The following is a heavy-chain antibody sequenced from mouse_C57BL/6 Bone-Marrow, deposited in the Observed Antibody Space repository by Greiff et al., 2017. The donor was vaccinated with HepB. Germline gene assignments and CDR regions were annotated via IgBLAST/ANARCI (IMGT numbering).Heavy chain of an antibody. CDR1: GYTFTDYY. V-gene: IGHV1-26*01. J-gene: IGHJ4*01. D-gene: IGHD2-3*01. CDR3: ARRGWLLRNYAMDY. Sequence: EVQLQQSGPELVKPGASVKISCKASGYTFTDYYMNWVKQSHGKSLEWIGDINPNNGGTSYNQKFKGKATLTVDKSSSTAYMELRSLTSEDSAVYYCARRGWLLRNYAMDYWGQGTSVTVSS. CDR2: INPNNGGT.